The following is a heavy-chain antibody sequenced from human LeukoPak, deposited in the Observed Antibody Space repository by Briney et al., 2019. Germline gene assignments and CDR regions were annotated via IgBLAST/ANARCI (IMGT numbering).Heavy chain of an antibody. CDR3: ARADIIVVAGATPVGSAFEY. D-gene: IGHD2-15*01. Sequence: ASLKVSCKTSGYTFISYSISWLRQAPGQGIEWMGWISANKGDTEYAQKFQGRLTVTRDTSTSTAYMGLKRLKSDDTAVYYCARADIIVVAGATPVGSAFEYWGQGTLITVS. CDR2: ISANKGDT. J-gene: IGHJ4*02. V-gene: IGHV1-18*01. CDR1: GYTFISYS.